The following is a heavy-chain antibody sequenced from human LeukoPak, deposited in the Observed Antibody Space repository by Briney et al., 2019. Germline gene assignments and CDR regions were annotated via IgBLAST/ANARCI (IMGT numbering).Heavy chain of an antibody. CDR2: IYPGDSDI. D-gene: IGHD6-6*01. CDR3: ARQGSSSSLWFDP. Sequence: GESLKISCKGSGDSFTNYWIGWVRQMPGKGLEWMGIIYPGDSDIIYSPSFQGQVTTSADKSIRTAYPQWSSLKASDTAMYYCARQGSSSSLWFDPWGQGTLVTVSS. CDR1: GDSFTNYW. V-gene: IGHV5-51*01. J-gene: IGHJ5*02.